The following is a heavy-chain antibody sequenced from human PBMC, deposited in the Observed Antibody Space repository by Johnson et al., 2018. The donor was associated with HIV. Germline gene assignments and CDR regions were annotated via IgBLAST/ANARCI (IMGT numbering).Heavy chain of an antibody. CDR1: GFTFSSYA. Sequence: VQLVVSGGGLVQPGGSLRLSCAASGFTFSSYAMNWVRQAPGKGLDWVSVISGSGCSPYYADSVKGRFTISRDNSKNTLYLQMNSLRAEDTALYYCARDRLREGYAFDIWGQGTMVTVSS. V-gene: IGHV3-23*04. D-gene: IGHD1-26*01. J-gene: IGHJ3*02. CDR3: ARDRLREGYAFDI. CDR2: ISGSGCSP.